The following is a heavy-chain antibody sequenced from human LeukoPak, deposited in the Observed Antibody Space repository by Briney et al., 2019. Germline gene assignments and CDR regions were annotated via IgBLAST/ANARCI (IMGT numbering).Heavy chain of an antibody. D-gene: IGHD4-17*01. V-gene: IGHV1-18*04. CDR1: GYTFTSYG. CDR3: ARANYGDYPGGYYGMDV. Sequence: ASVKVSCKASGYTFTSYGISWVRQAPGQGLEWMGWISAYNGNTNYAQKLQGRVTMTTDTSTSTAYMELRSLRSDDTAVYYCARANYGDYPGGYYGMDVWGKGTTDTVSS. CDR2: ISAYNGNT. J-gene: IGHJ6*04.